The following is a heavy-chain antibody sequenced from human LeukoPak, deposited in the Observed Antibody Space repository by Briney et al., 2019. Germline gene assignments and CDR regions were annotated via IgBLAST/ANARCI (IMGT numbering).Heavy chain of an antibody. D-gene: IGHD3-16*02. V-gene: IGHV1-18*01. J-gene: IGHJ4*02. Sequence: ASVKVSCKASGGTFSSYTISWVRQAPGQGLEWMGWISAYNGNTNYAQKLQGRVTMTTDTSTSTAYMELRSLRSDDTAVYYCARSSIMITFGGVIVTKLDYWGQGTLVTVSS. CDR1: GGTFSSYT. CDR3: ARSSIMITFGGVIVTKLDY. CDR2: ISAYNGNT.